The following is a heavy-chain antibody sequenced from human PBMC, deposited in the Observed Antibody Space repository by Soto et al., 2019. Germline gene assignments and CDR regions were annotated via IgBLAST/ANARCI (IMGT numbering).Heavy chain of an antibody. CDR2: VIGTGIDT. J-gene: IGHJ4*02. V-gene: IGHV3-23*01. D-gene: IGHD2-15*01. CDR1: GFTFTNYA. CDR3: SKASRGQCIGDHCYALDF. Sequence: EVQLLESGGGLVQPGGCLRLSCAASGFTFTNYAMNWVRHSPGKGLEWVASVIGTGIDTYHAASVKGRFTISRDNSRKTMYLEMNRLRAEDTAMYQCSKASRGQCIGDHCYALDFWGQGILVTVS.